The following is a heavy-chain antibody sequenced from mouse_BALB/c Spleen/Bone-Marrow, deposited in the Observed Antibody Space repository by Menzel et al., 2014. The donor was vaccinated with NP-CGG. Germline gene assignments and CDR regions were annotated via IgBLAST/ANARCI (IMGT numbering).Heavy chain of an antibody. V-gene: IGHV2-6-7*01. CDR3: ARDSFLITRALDY. CDR1: GFSLTGYG. J-gene: IGHJ4*01. D-gene: IGHD2-4*01. CDR2: IWGDRST. Sequence: VQGVESGPGLVAPSQSLSITCTVSGFSLTGYGVSWVRQPPGKGLEWLGMIWGDRSTDYNSALKSRLSISKDNSKSXVFLKMNSLQTDDTARYYCARDSFLITRALDYWGQGTSVTVSS.